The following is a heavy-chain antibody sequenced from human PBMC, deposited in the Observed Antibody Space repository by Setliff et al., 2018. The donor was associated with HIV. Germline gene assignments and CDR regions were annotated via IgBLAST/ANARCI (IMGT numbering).Heavy chain of an antibody. Sequence: TSETLSLTCTVSGGSITSTNFYWGWVRQPPGKGLEWIGSIYHDGSTYYNPSLKSRLTISLDTSNNQFSVRLTSVTAADTAIYYCASTGYSSGWSFDYWGQGTLVTVS. D-gene: IGHD6-19*01. J-gene: IGHJ4*02. V-gene: IGHV4-39*01. CDR1: GGSITSTNFY. CDR3: ASTGYSSGWSFDY. CDR2: IYHDGST.